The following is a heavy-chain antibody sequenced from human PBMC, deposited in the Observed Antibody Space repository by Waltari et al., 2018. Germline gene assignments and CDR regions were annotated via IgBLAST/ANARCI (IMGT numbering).Heavy chain of an antibody. Sequence: EVQVLESGGGLVQPGGSLRLSCTASGLRFSTYGMSWVRQAPGKGLEWVSTISGTTDGINYADSVKCRFTISRDNSKNTLYLQMNSLRVEDTAVYYCATGGAYCFADCHSIHWGQGTLVTVSS. V-gene: IGHV3-23*01. D-gene: IGHD2-21*02. CDR2: ISGTTDGI. J-gene: IGHJ4*02. CDR1: GLRFSTYG. CDR3: ATGGAYCFADCHSIH.